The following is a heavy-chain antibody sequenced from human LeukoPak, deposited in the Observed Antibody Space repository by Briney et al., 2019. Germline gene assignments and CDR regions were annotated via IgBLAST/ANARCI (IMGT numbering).Heavy chain of an antibody. V-gene: IGHV3-7*01. CDR2: IKQDRSEK. CDR3: ARDRGNQRGYYYYYMDV. D-gene: IGHD1-14*01. Sequence: GGSLKLSCAASGFTFSNYWMSWVRQAPGKGLEWVANIKQDRSEKYYVDSGKGRFTISRDNSKNTLYLQMNSLRAEDTALYYCARDRGNQRGYYYYYMDVWGKGTTVTVSS. CDR1: GFTFSNYW. J-gene: IGHJ6*03.